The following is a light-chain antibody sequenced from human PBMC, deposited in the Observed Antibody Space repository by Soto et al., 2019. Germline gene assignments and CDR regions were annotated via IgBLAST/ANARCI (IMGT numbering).Light chain of an antibody. CDR3: QQNNKWPPVT. Sequence: EVVMTQSPATVSVSPGEGVTLSCRASHTISNDLAWYQQKPGQAPRLLIYGASTRSTGVPARFSGGGSGTEFTLTISSLQSEDFAFYYCQQNNKWPPVTFGGGTKVEIK. CDR2: GAS. V-gene: IGKV3-15*01. J-gene: IGKJ4*01. CDR1: HTISND.